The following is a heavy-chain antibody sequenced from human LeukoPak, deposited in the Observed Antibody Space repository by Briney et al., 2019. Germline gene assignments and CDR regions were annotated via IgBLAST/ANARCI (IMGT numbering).Heavy chain of an antibody. CDR1: GHSISSYY. J-gene: IGHJ4*02. CDR3: ARHAWQWLPFEH. V-gene: IGHV4-34*01. CDR2: MNHSGST. D-gene: IGHD6-19*01. Sequence: SETLSLTCTVSGHSISSYYWSWVRQPPGKGLEWIGEMNHSGSTNYNPSLKSRVTMSVDRSKNRFSLNLSSVTAADTAMYYCARHAWQWLPFEHWGQGTLVTVSS.